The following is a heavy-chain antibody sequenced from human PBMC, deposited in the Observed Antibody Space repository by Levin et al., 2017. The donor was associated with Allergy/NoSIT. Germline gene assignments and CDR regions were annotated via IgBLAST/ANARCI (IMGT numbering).Heavy chain of an antibody. J-gene: IGHJ4*02. CDR3: AKDTADITAGPYFDY. CDR1: GFTFSSYA. D-gene: IGHD1-14*01. Sequence: GGSLRLSCAASGFTFSSYAMSWVRQAPGKGLEWVSGFSDSGGSTYYADSVKGRFTISRDNSKNTLYLQMNSLRAEDTAVYYCAKDTADITAGPYFDYWGQGTLVTVSS. CDR2: FSDSGGST. V-gene: IGHV3-23*01.